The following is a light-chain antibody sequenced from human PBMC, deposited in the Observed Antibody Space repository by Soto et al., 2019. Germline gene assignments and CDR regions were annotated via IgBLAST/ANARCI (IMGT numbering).Light chain of an antibody. Sequence: DIPMTQSPSTLSANVGDSVTIACRASQSINSWLGWYQQKPGKAPQLLIYDASTLESGVPSRFSGSGSGTEFTLTISSLQPDDVATYYCQQYITYPWTFGPGTKVELK. CDR1: QSINSW. J-gene: IGKJ1*01. V-gene: IGKV1-5*01. CDR2: DAS. CDR3: QQYITYPWT.